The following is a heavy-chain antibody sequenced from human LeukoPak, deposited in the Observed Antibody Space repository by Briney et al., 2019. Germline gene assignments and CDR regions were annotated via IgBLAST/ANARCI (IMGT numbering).Heavy chain of an antibody. Sequence: ASVKVSCKASGGTFSSYAISWVRQAPGQGLEWMGRIIPILGIANYAQKFQGRVTITADKSTGTAYMELSSLRSEDTAVYYCARMTTVVTRGFDYWGQGTLVTVSS. J-gene: IGHJ4*02. CDR3: ARMTTVVTRGFDY. D-gene: IGHD4-23*01. CDR1: GGTFSSYA. CDR2: IIPILGIA. V-gene: IGHV1-69*04.